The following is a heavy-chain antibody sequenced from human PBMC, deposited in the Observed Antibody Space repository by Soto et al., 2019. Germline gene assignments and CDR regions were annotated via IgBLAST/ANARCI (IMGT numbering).Heavy chain of an antibody. CDR1: GFTFTSSA. CDR3: AASPYCSGGSCYPPDYYYGMDV. CDR2: IVVGSGNT. Sequence: SVKVSCKASGFTFTSSAMQWVRQARGQRLEWIGWIVVGSGNTNYAQKFQERVTITRDMSTSTAYMELSSLRSEDTAVYYCAASPYCSGGSCYPPDYYYGMDVWGQGTTVTVPS. V-gene: IGHV1-58*02. D-gene: IGHD2-15*01. J-gene: IGHJ6*02.